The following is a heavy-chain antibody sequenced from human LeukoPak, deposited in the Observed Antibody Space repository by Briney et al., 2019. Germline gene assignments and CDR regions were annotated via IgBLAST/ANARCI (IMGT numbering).Heavy chain of an antibody. D-gene: IGHD6-6*01. V-gene: IGHV1-46*01. Sequence: ASVKVTCKASGYTFTSYYMHWVRQAPGQWLEWMGIINPSGGSTSYAQKFQGRVTMTRDTSTSTVYMELSSLRSEDTAVYYCASSPRIAARPYYYYMDVWGKGTTVTVSS. CDR3: ASSPRIAARPYYYYMDV. CDR1: GYTFTSYY. CDR2: INPSGGST. J-gene: IGHJ6*03.